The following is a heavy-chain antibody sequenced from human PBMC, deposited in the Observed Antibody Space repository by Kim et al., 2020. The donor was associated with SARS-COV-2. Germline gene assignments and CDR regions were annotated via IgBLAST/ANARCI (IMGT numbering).Heavy chain of an antibody. Sequence: GSTRYYADAVKGRFTISRDNAKNSLYLQMNSLRAEDTAVYYCARGGAFDIWGQGTMVTVSS. CDR3: ARGGAFDI. CDR2: GSTR. J-gene: IGHJ3*02. V-gene: IGHV3-11*01. D-gene: IGHD5-12*01.